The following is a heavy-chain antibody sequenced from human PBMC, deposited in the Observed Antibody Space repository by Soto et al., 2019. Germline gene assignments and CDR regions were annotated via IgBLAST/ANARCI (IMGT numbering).Heavy chain of an antibody. J-gene: IGHJ4*02. CDR1: GGSISSYY. Sequence: PSETLSLTCTVSGGSISSYYWSWIRQPPGKGLEWIGYIYYSGSTNYNPSLKSRVTISVDTSKNQFSLKLSSVTAADTAVYYCARLLSYGDYVIDYWGQRTLVTVS. CDR2: IYYSGST. CDR3: ARLLSYGDYVIDY. V-gene: IGHV4-59*08. D-gene: IGHD4-17*01.